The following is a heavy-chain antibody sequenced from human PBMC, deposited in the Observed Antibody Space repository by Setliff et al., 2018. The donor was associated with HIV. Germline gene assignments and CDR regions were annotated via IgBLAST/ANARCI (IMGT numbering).Heavy chain of an antibody. CDR2: ISGSGGST. V-gene: IGHV3-23*01. CDR3: AKDPRAAVATICDY. D-gene: IGHD5-12*01. Sequence: GGSLRLSCAASGFTFSSYAMSWVRQAPGKGLEWVSAISGSGGSTYYADSVKGRFTIPRDNAKNSLYLQMNSLRAEDTAVYYCAKDPRAAVATICDYWGQGTLVTV. CDR1: GFTFSSYA. J-gene: IGHJ4*02.